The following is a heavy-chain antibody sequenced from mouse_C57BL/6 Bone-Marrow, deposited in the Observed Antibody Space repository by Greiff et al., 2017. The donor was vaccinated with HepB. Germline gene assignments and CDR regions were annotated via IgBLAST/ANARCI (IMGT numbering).Heavy chain of an antibody. Sequence: EVKLMESGGGLVQPGESLKLSCESNEYEFPSHDMSWVRKTPEKRLELVAAINSDGGSTYYPDTIERRFIISRDNTKKTLYLQMSSLRSEDTALYYCARQGVRGYFDVWGTGTTVTVSS. J-gene: IGHJ1*03. V-gene: IGHV5-2*01. D-gene: IGHD2-14*01. CDR3: ARQGVRGYFDV. CDR2: INSDGGST. CDR1: EYEFPSHD.